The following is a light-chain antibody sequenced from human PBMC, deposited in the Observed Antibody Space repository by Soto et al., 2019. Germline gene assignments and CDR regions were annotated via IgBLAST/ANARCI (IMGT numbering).Light chain of an antibody. J-gene: IGLJ2*01. Sequence: QAVVTQPPSASGTPGQRVTIYCSGSSSNIGSNYVYWYQQLPGTAPKLLIYSNNQRPSGVPDRFSGSKSGTSASLAISGLRSEDEADYYCAAWDDSLSVLVFGGGTKLTVL. CDR1: SSNIGSNY. CDR3: AAWDDSLSVLV. CDR2: SNN. V-gene: IGLV1-47*02.